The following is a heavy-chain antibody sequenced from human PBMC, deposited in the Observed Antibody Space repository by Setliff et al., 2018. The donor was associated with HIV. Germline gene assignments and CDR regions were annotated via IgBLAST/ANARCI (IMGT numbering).Heavy chain of an antibody. CDR3: AAQGVL. CDR1: GFTFSDYS. Sequence: HPGGSLRLSCAASGFTFSDYSMSWVRQAPGKGLEWVSYISSSGTTTYYGDSVKGRFTISRDNAKNSVHLQMNSLRVEDTAVYFCAAQGVLWGQGTQVTVSS. J-gene: IGHJ4*02. V-gene: IGHV3-48*04. CDR2: ISSSGTTT.